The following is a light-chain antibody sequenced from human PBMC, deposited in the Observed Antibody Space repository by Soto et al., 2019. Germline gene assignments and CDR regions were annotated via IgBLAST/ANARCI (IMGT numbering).Light chain of an antibody. V-gene: IGKV1-39*01. J-gene: IGKJ5*01. Sequence: DIQMTQSPSSLSASIGDRVTITCRASQNIGSFLDWYQQKPGEAPRLLVYSAFSIKSGVPSRFNASGSGTDFTLTISRLQPDDFSTYYCQQGSTTPIAFGQGTRL. CDR1: QNIGSF. CDR2: SAF. CDR3: QQGSTTPIA.